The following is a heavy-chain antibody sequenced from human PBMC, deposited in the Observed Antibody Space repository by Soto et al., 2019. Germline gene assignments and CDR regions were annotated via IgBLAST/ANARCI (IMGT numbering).Heavy chain of an antibody. D-gene: IGHD6-6*01. V-gene: IGHV4-34*01. CDR2: ISPSGTT. CDR3: ARAPKVSGSAQTRPDF. CDR1: SGSLSGYY. J-gene: IGHJ4*02. Sequence: SETLSLTCSLYSGSLSGYYWSWIRQPPGKGLEWIGEISPSGTTNYSPSLKSRVSISVDTSKNQFSLNLTSLTAADTAVYYCARAPKVSGSAQTRPDFWGQGSLVTVSS.